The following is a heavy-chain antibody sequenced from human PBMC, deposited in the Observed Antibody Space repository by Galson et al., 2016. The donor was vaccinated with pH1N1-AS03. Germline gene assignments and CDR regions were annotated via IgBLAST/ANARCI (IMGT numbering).Heavy chain of an antibody. CDR1: DYTFTNYG. J-gene: IGHJ6*03. CDR3: ARDYSTSSQYYYYYYMDV. V-gene: IGHV1-18*01. Sequence: SVKVSCKASDYTFTNYGVSWVRQAPGQGLEWMGWISTYNGNTNYAQKFRGRVTMTTDTSTSTAYMELWSLRSDDTAVYYCARDYSTSSQYYYYYYMDVWGKGTTVTVFS. D-gene: IGHD6-6*01. CDR2: ISTYNGNT.